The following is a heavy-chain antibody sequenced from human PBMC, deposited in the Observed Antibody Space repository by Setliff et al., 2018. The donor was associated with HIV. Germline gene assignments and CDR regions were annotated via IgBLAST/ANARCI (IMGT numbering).Heavy chain of an antibody. D-gene: IGHD5-18*01. J-gene: IGHJ4*02. CDR2: INAGTGNT. V-gene: IGHV1-3*01. CDR3: ARSLREYSYGSPDY. CDR1: GYRFTGFA. Sequence: ASVKVSCKASGYRFTGFAIHWVRQAPGQRVEWMGWINAGTGNTKYSQKFQDRVTISRDIHANTAYMELSSLRSEDTAIYYCARSLREYSYGSPDYWGPGTLVTVSS.